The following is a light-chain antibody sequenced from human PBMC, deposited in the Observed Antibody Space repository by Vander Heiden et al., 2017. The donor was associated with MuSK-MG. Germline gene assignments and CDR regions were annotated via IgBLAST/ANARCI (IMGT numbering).Light chain of an antibody. CDR2: GAT. Sequence: DIQMTQSPPSVPASIGDTVTITCRASQGISTWLAWYQQKPGKAPKLLIYGATSLQSGVPSRFSGSGSGTDFTLTISSLQPEDFATYFCQQANSFLLPFGGGTKVEIK. CDR3: QQANSFLLP. CDR1: QGISTW. V-gene: IGKV1-12*01. J-gene: IGKJ4*01.